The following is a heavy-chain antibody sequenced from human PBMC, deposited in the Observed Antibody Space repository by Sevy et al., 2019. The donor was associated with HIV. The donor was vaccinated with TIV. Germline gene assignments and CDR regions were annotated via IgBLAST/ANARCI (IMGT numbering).Heavy chain of an antibody. Sequence: GESLKISCKGSGYSFTSYWIAWVRQMPGNGLEWMGIIYPGDSDTRYSPSFQGQVTISADKSISTAYLQWSSLKASDTAMYYCARGSLPLGYCSGGSCYWAYYYYGMDVWGQWTTVTVSS. V-gene: IGHV5-51*01. J-gene: IGHJ6*02. D-gene: IGHD2-15*01. CDR1: GYSFTSYW. CDR3: ARGSLPLGYCSGGSCYWAYYYYGMDV. CDR2: IYPGDSDT.